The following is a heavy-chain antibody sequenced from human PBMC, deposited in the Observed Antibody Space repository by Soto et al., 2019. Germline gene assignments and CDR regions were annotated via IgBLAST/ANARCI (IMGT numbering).Heavy chain of an antibody. CDR1: GFTFSSYA. V-gene: IGHV3-23*01. Sequence: LRLSCAASGFTFSSYAMSWVRQAPGKGLEWVSAISGGGVATNYADSVKGRFTISRDNSKNTLYLQMNSLRAEDTAVYYCAKGRESSGSYRPFDYWGQGTLVTVSS. CDR2: ISGGGVAT. CDR3: AKGRESSGSYRPFDY. J-gene: IGHJ4*02. D-gene: IGHD3-22*01.